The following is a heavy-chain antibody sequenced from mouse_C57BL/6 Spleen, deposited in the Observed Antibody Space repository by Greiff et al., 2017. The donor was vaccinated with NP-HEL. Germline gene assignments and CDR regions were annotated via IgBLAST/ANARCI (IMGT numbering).Heavy chain of an antibody. D-gene: IGHD1-2*01. J-gene: IGHJ4*01. V-gene: IGHV1-81*01. CDR3: ARSTHPRLMDY. Sequence: QVQLKESGAELARPGASVKLSCKASGYTFTSYGISWVKQRTGQGLEWIGEIYPRSGNTYYNEKFKGKATLTADKSSSTAYMELRSLTSENSAVYFCARSTHPRLMDYWGQGTSVTVSS. CDR2: IYPRSGNT. CDR1: GYTFTSYG.